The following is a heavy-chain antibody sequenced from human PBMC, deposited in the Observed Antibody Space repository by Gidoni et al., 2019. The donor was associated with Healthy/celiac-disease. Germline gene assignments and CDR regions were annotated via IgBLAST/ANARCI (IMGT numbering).Heavy chain of an antibody. CDR1: GDSFTSYW. J-gene: IGHJ3*02. CDR3: ARQERDCGGDCYSEEDDAFDI. V-gene: IGHV5-51*01. D-gene: IGHD2-21*02. Sequence: EVQLVQSGAEVKKPGEYLKIACKGAGDSFTSYWHGWVRQMPGKGLEWMGIIYPGDADTRYSPSFQGQVTISADKSISTAYLQWSSLKASDTAMYYCARQERDCGGDCYSEEDDAFDIWGQGTMVTVSS. CDR2: IYPGDADT.